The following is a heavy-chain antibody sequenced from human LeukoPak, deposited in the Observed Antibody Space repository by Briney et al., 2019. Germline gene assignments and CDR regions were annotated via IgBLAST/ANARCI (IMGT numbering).Heavy chain of an antibody. V-gene: IGHV1-69*01. J-gene: IGHJ3*02. CDR1: GGTFSSYA. CDR2: IIAIFGTA. Sequence: GSSVKVSCKASGGTFSSYAISWVRQAPGQGLEWMGGIIAIFGTANYAQKFQGRVTITADESTSTAYMELSSLRSEDTAVYYCAREADSGSYGGKYDAFDIWGQGTMVTVSS. CDR3: AREADSGSYGGKYDAFDI. D-gene: IGHD1-26*01.